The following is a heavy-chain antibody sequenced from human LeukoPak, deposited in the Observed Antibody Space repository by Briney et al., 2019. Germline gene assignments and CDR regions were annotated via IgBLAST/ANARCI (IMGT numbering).Heavy chain of an antibody. Sequence: PSETLSLTCTVSGGSISSYYWSWIRQPPGKGLEWIGYIYNSGSTNYNPSLKSRVTISVDTSKNQFSLKLSSVTAADTAVYYCARGSDYYYDRGAFDYWGQGTLVTVSS. CDR2: IYNSGST. D-gene: IGHD3-22*01. CDR1: GGSISSYY. CDR3: ARGSDYYYDRGAFDY. V-gene: IGHV4-59*08. J-gene: IGHJ4*02.